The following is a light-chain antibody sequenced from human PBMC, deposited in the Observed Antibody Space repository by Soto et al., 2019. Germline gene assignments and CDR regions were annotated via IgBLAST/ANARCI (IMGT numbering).Light chain of an antibody. V-gene: IGKV3-15*01. CDR3: HQYNNWPPIT. J-gene: IGKJ5*01. CDR1: QSVSSSY. CDR2: GAS. Sequence: EIVLTQSPGTLSLSPGESATLSCRTSQSVSSSYLAWYQQKPGQAPRLLIYGASSRATGVPPRFSGSGSGTVFTLTISSLQSEDFAVYYCHQYNNWPPITFGQGTRLEI.